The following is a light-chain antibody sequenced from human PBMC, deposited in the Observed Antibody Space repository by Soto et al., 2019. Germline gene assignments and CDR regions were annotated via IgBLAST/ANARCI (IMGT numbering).Light chain of an antibody. J-gene: IGKJ5*01. CDR3: QQYNNWPIT. Sequence: EIVMTQSPATLSVSPAERATLSGRASQSVSSNLAWYQQKPGQAPRLLIYGASTRATGIPARFSGSGSGTEFTLTISSLQSEDFAVYYCQQYNNWPITFGQGTRLEI. CDR1: QSVSSN. CDR2: GAS. V-gene: IGKV3-15*01.